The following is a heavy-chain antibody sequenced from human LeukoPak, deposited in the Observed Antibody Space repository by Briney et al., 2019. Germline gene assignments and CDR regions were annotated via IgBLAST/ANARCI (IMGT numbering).Heavy chain of an antibody. Sequence: GGSLRLSCAASGLTFSNFCMSWVRQTPGKGLEWVSAISGSNSYIYYADSVRGRFTISRDNSKNTLYLQMNSLRAEDTAAYFCAKSEITGTTRAPNWFDPRGQGTLVTVSS. V-gene: IGHV3-21*06. CDR1: GLTFSNFC. J-gene: IGHJ5*02. D-gene: IGHD1-7*01. CDR2: ISGSNSYI. CDR3: AKSEITGTTRAPNWFDP.